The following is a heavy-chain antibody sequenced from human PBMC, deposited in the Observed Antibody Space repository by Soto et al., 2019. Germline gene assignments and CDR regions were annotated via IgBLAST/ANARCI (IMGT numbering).Heavy chain of an antibody. Sequence: GGSLRLSCAASEFSFSYYGMHWVRQAPGKGLEWVAVISYEGTAKYYADSVKGRFTISRDNSKNTLFLQMNNLRSEDTAVYYCAKGASYRMFDYWGQGTLVTVSS. V-gene: IGHV3-30*18. CDR2: ISYEGTAK. D-gene: IGHD1-26*01. CDR1: EFSFSYYG. CDR3: AKGASYRMFDY. J-gene: IGHJ4*02.